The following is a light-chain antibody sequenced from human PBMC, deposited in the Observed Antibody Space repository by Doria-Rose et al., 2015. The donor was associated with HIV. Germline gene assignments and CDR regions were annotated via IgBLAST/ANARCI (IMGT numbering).Light chain of an antibody. Sequence: DIVMTQSSGTLSLSPGERATLSCRASQSFSSTYLAWYQQKPGQAPSLLIYDGSTRATGIPDRFSASGSGTDFTLTINRLEPEDFAQYYCHQYGTSWTFGQGTKVEI. CDR3: HQYGTSWT. CDR2: DGS. CDR1: QSFSSTY. J-gene: IGKJ1*01. V-gene: IGKV3-20*01.